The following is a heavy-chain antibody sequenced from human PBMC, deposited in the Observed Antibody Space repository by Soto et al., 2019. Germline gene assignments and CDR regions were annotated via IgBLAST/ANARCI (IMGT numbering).Heavy chain of an antibody. D-gene: IGHD3-9*01. CDR3: ARGGILTAHTIDH. Sequence: EVQLVESGGGLVQPGGSLRLSCSASGSTFSNYAMHWVRRAPGKGLEYVSGISSSGVNTDYAKSAKGRFTISRDNSRNTLYLHMGSLRPEDMGVYFCARGGILTAHTIDHWGQGTLVAVSS. J-gene: IGHJ4*02. CDR1: GSTFSNYA. CDR2: ISSSGVNT. V-gene: IGHV3-64*01.